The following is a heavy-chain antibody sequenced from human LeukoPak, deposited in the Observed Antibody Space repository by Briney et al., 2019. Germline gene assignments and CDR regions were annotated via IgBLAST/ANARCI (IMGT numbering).Heavy chain of an antibody. V-gene: IGHV3-30-3*01. J-gene: IGHJ4*02. Sequence: XLRLSCAXXXXXXXXXAMXXXRQAPXXXLEXXAVISYDGSNKYYADSVKGRFTISRDNSKNTLYLQMNSLRAEDTAVYYCARARSGRTPLDYWGQGTLVTVSS. CDR1: XXXXXXXA. CDR2: ISYDGSNK. CDR3: ARARSGRTPLDY. D-gene: IGHD3-10*01.